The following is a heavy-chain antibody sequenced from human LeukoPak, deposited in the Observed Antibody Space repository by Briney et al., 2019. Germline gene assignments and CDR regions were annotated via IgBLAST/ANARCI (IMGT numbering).Heavy chain of an antibody. CDR3: AKVQDCSSTSCYSTYYYGMDV. J-gene: IGHJ6*02. CDR2: ISWNSGSI. Sequence: GGSLRLSCAASGFTFSSYAMSWVRQAPGKGLEWDSGISWNSGSIGYADSVKGRFTISRDNAKNSLYLQMNSLRAEDTALYYCAKVQDCSSTSCYSTYYYGMDVWGQGTTVTVSS. D-gene: IGHD2-2*01. CDR1: GFTFSSYA. V-gene: IGHV3-9*01.